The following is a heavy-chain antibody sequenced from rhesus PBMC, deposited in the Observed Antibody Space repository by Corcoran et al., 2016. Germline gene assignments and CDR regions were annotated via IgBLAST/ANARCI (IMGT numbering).Heavy chain of an antibody. CDR3: ASLYYEDDYGYYDPETPYY. V-gene: IGHV4-165*02. J-gene: IGHJ4*01. CDR1: GGSISGYY. CDR2: IGGISGST. Sequence: QVQLQESGPGLVKPSETLSLTCAVSGGSISGYYLNWIPHPPGKGRGGVGYIGGISGSTYYNPSLKSRVTISTDTSKNQFSLKLSSVTAADTAVYYCASLYYEDDYGYYDPETPYYWGQGVLVTVSS. D-gene: IGHD3-9*01.